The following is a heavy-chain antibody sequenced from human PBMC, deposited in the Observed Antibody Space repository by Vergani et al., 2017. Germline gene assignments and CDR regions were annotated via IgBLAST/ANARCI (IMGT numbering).Heavy chain of an antibody. D-gene: IGHD3-9*01. CDR2: INHSGST. CDR1: GGSISSYY. V-gene: IGHV4-59*12. J-gene: IGHJ4*02. CDR3: ARGLRYFDSTSGY. Sequence: QVQLQESGPGLVKPSETLSLTCTVSGGSISSYYWSWIRQPPGKGLEWIGEINHSGSTNYNPSLKSRVTISVDTSKNQFSLKLSSVTAADTAVYYCARGLRYFDSTSGYWGQGTLVTVSS.